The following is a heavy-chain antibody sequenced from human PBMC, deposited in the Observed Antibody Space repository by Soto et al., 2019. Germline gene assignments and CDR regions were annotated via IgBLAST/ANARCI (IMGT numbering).Heavy chain of an antibody. V-gene: IGHV3-48*02. CDR1: QFPFDVYS. CDR2: IRHTTSAT. J-gene: IGHJ3*01. D-gene: IGHD6-19*01. CDR3: ARDRGSSGMFELDV. Sequence: PGGSLRLPCVASQFPFDVYSMHWVRQAPGKGLEWVSYIRHTTSATFYADAVKGRFTISRDNRKNSLFLQMNSLRDDDTGVYFCARDRGSSGMFELDVWGPGTLVTVSS.